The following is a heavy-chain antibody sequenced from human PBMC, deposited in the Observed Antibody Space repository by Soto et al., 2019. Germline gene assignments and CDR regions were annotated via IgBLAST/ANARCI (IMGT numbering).Heavy chain of an antibody. Sequence: SETLSLTCAVSGYSISSSNWWGWIRQPPGKGLERIGYIYYSGTTYYNPSLKSRVTMSVDTSKNQFSLKLTSVTAVDTAVYYCARREIQGPIDYWGQGTLVT. J-gene: IGHJ4*02. CDR3: ARREIQGPIDY. V-gene: IGHV4-28*01. CDR2: IYYSGTT. CDR1: GYSISSSNW. D-gene: IGHD1-26*01.